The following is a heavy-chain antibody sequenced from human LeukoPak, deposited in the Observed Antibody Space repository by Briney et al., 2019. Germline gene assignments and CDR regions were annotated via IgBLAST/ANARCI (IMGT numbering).Heavy chain of an antibody. Sequence: HPGGSLRLSCVASGLNFDDSAMHWVRQPPGKGLEWVPLISAGGGSTFSADSVKGRFSISRDNSKNSLYLQMNSLRSEDTAMYYCAKESGKFDYWGQGTLVAVSS. V-gene: IGHV3-43*02. J-gene: IGHJ4*02. CDR1: GLNFDDSA. CDR2: ISAGGGST. CDR3: AKESGKFDY.